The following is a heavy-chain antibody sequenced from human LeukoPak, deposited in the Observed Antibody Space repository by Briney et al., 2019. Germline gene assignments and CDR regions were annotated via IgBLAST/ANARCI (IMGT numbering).Heavy chain of an antibody. CDR3: ATDLSGGSYFGY. V-gene: IGHV1-46*01. J-gene: IGHJ4*02. CDR1: GYTFTNYY. D-gene: IGHD1-26*01. CDR2: INPSGGST. Sequence: ASVKVSCKASGYTFTNYYIHWVRQAPGQGLECMGIINPSGGSTSYAQKFQGRVTMTRDMSTSTVYMELSSLRSEDTAVYYCATDLSGGSYFGYWGQGTLVTVSS.